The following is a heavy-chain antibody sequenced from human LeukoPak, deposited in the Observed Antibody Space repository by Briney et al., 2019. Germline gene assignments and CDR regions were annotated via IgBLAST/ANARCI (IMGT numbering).Heavy chain of an antibody. CDR3: ARYFTLSLDY. J-gene: IGHJ4*02. CDR1: EFKFSNYW. CDR2: IKEDGSEK. V-gene: IGHV3-7*03. Sequence: GGSLRLSCVVSEFKFSNYWMSWVRQAPGKGLEWVANIKEDGSEKYYVDSVKGRFIISRDNAKNSLYLQMNSLKTEDTAVYYCARYFTLSLDYWGQGTLVTVSS. D-gene: IGHD3-9*01.